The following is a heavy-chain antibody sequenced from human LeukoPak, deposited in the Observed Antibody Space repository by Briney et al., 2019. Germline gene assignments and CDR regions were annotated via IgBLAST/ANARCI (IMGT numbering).Heavy chain of an antibody. CDR1: GFSVSSNY. D-gene: IGHD3-3*01. Sequence: PGGSLRLSCAASGFSVSSNYMSWVRQAPGKGLEWVSIIYSGGTTYYADSVKGRFTISRDNSKNTLYLQMNSLRGEDTAVYYCARVGTSGYRPCYMDVWGKGTTVTVSS. CDR2: IYSGGTT. CDR3: ARVGTSGYRPCYMDV. J-gene: IGHJ6*03. V-gene: IGHV3-53*01.